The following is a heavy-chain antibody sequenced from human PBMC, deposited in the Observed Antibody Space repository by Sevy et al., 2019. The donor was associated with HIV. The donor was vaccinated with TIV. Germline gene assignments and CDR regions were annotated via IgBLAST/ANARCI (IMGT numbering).Heavy chain of an antibody. J-gene: IGHJ6*02. Sequence: GGSLRLSCAASGFTFSSYAMSWVRQAPGKGLEWVSAIRGSGGSTYYADSVKGRFTISRDNSKNTLYLQMNSLRAEDTAVYYCAKAPTSSYYGMDVWGQGTTVTVSS. CDR1: GFTFSSYA. CDR3: AKAPTSSYYGMDV. CDR2: IRGSGGST. V-gene: IGHV3-23*01.